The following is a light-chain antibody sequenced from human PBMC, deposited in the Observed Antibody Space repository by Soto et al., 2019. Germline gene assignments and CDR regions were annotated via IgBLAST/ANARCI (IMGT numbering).Light chain of an antibody. Sequence: DIQMTQSPSTLSASVGDRVSITCRASQSLNSWLAWYQQKPGKAPKLLIYKTSTLESGVPSRFSGSGSGTEFTLTIRTLQPDDFETYYCQQYNTYSFGQGTKLEIK. CDR3: QQYNTYS. CDR1: QSLNSW. V-gene: IGKV1-5*03. J-gene: IGKJ2*01. CDR2: KTS.